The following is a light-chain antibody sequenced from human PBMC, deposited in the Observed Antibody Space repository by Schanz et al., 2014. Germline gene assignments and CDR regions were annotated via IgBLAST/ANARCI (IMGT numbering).Light chain of an antibody. CDR1: QSVSNK. V-gene: IGKV3-15*01. J-gene: IGKJ1*01. CDR2: GAS. CDR3: QQYNNWPPWT. Sequence: EIVMTQSPATLSVSPGERATLSCRASQSVSNKLAWYQHKPGQAPRLLIYGASTRATGIPARFSGSGSGTYFTLTISSLQSEDFAVYYCQQYNNWPPWTFGQGTKVEIK.